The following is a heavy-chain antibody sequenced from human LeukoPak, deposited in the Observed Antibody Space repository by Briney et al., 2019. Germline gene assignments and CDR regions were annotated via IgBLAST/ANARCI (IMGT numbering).Heavy chain of an antibody. CDR3: AKDTDDSSAQGADY. V-gene: IGHV3-30*18. Sequence: GGSLRLSCAASGFTFSSYGMHWVRQAPGKGLEWVAVISYDGSNKYYADSVKGRFTISRDNSKNTLYLQMNSLRAEGTAVYYCAKDTDDSSAQGADYWGQGTLVTVSS. J-gene: IGHJ4*02. CDR2: ISYDGSNK. CDR1: GFTFSSYG. D-gene: IGHD3-22*01.